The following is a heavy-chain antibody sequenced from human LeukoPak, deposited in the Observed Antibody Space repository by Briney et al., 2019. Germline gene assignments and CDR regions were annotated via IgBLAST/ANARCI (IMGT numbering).Heavy chain of an antibody. CDR3: AGHPRLGVNYYYYMDV. V-gene: IGHV5-51*01. Sequence: GESLKISCKGSGYSFTSYWIGWVRQMPGKGLEWMGIIYPGDSDTRYSPSFQGQVTISADKSISTAYLQWSSLKVSDTAMYYCAGHPRLGVNYYYYMDVWGKGTTLTVSS. J-gene: IGHJ6*03. CDR2: IYPGDSDT. D-gene: IGHD3-10*01. CDR1: GYSFTSYW.